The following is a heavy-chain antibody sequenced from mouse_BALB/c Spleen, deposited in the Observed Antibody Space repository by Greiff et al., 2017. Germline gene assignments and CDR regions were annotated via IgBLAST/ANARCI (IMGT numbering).Heavy chain of an antibody. V-gene: IGHV5-17*02. CDR1: GFTFSSYA. D-gene: IGHD2-1*01. Sequence: EVMLVESGGGLVKPGGSLKLSCAASGFTFSSYAMSWVRQTPEKRLEWVAYISSGSSTIYYADTVKGRFTISRDNPKNTLFLQMTSLRSEDTAMYYCAREDGNLFAYWGQGTLVTVSA. J-gene: IGHJ3*01. CDR2: ISSGSSTI. CDR3: AREDGNLFAY.